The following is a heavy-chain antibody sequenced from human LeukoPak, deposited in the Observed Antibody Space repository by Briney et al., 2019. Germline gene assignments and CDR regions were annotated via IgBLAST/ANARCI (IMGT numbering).Heavy chain of an antibody. D-gene: IGHD2-21*02. CDR3: ARDLIETYCGGDCHPTLFDY. V-gene: IGHV1-2*02. Sequence: ASVKVSCKASGYTFSDYYIHWVRQAPGQGLEWMGWISPKSGGTNYAQNFQGRVTMTRDTSINTAYMELSRLRPDDTAVYYCARDLIETYCGGDCHPTLFDYWGQGTLVTVSS. CDR2: ISPKSGGT. J-gene: IGHJ4*02. CDR1: GYTFSDYY.